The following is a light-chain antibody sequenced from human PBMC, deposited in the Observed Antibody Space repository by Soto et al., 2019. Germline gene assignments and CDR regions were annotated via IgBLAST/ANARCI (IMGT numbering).Light chain of an antibody. CDR1: QSVSSY. V-gene: IGKV3-11*01. CDR2: DAS. Sequence: EIVLTQSPATLSLSPGEGATLSCRASQSVSSYLAWYQQKPGQAPRLLIYDASNRATGIPARFSGSGSGTDFTLTISSLEPEDFAVYYCQQRSNWPRGTFGQGTKVDIK. J-gene: IGKJ1*01. CDR3: QQRSNWPRGT.